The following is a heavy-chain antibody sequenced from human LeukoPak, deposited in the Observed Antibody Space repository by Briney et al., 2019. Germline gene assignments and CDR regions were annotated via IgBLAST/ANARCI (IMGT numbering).Heavy chain of an antibody. CDR2: FDPEDGET. J-gene: IGHJ6*03. V-gene: IGHV1-24*01. CDR3: ARVRAEYQLPDNYYYYYMDV. CDR1: GYTLTELS. D-gene: IGHD2-2*01. Sequence: ASVKVSCKVSGYTLTELSMHWVRQAPGKGLEWMGGFDPEDGETIYAQKFQGRVTMTEDTSTDTAYMELSSLRSEDTAVYYCARVRAEYQLPDNYYYYYMDVWGKGTTVTISS.